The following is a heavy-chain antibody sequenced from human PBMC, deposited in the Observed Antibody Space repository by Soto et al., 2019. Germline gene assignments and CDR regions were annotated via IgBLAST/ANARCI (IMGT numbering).Heavy chain of an antibody. CDR3: ARANRGDFWSGGSDY. V-gene: IGHV3-33*01. CDR1: GFTFSSYG. D-gene: IGHD3-3*01. J-gene: IGHJ4*02. CDR2: IWYDGSNK. Sequence: QVQLVESGGGVVQPGRSLRLSCAASGFTFSSYGMHWVRQAPCKGLEWVAVIWYDGSNKYYADSVKGRFTISRDNSKNTLYLQMNSLRAEDTAESYCARANRGDFWSGGSDYWGQGTLVTVSS.